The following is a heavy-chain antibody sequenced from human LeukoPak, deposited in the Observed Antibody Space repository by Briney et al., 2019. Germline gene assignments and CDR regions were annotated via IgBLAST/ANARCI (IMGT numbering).Heavy chain of an antibody. D-gene: IGHD2-15*01. CDR3: ASLVVAATLAID. CDR1: GYTLTELS. Sequence: ASVKVSCKVSGYTLTELSMHWVRQAPGKGLEWMGGFDPEDGETIYAQKFQGRVTMTENTSTDTAYMELSSLRSEDTAVYYCASLVVAATLAIDWGEGALVTVSS. J-gene: IGHJ4*02. V-gene: IGHV1-24*01. CDR2: FDPEDGET.